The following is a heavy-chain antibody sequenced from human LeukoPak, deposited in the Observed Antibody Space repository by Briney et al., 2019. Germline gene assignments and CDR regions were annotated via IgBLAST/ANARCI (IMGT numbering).Heavy chain of an antibody. J-gene: IGHJ4*02. Sequence: GGSLKLSCAASGFTFSSSALHWVRQASGRGLEWVGRVRTRSNSYATTYSASVSGRFTISRDDSKNTAYLLMTNLRTEDTAIYYCSSYDTDAISYYVNYWGQGILVTVSS. V-gene: IGHV3-73*01. D-gene: IGHD3-10*01. CDR2: VRTRSNSYAT. CDR3: SSYDTDAISYYVNY. CDR1: GFTFSSSA.